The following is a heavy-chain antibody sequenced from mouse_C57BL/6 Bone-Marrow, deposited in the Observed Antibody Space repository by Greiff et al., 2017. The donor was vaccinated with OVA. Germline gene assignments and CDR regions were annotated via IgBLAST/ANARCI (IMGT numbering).Heavy chain of an antibody. V-gene: IGHV1-81*01. D-gene: IGHD1-3*01. CDR1: GYTFTSYG. CDR3: ARRSNY. J-gene: IGHJ4*01. Sequence: QVQLKESGAELARPGASVKLSCKASGYTFTSYGISWVKQRTGQGLEWIGEIYPRSGNTYYNEKFKGKATLTADKSSSTAYMELRSLTSEDSAVYFCARRSNYWGQGTSVTVSS. CDR2: IYPRSGNT.